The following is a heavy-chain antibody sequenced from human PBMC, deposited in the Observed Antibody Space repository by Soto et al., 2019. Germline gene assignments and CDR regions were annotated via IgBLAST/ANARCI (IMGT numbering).Heavy chain of an antibody. CDR1: CDSISSYY. CDR2: LYYGGSA. V-gene: IGHV4-59*01. Sequence: QGQLQESGPGLVKPSETLSLTCAVSCDSISSYYCMWIRQPPGKGLESIGYLYYGGSANYNPSLGSRVTSSVDTSTNQCSLTLSSMTAADTAVYYCALRSMAVVPEYWGQGTLVTVSS. CDR3: ALRSMAVVPEY. D-gene: IGHD3-3*02. J-gene: IGHJ4*02.